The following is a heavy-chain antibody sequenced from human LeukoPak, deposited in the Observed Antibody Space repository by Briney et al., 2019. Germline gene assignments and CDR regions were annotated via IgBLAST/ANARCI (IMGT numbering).Heavy chain of an antibody. Sequence: SETLSLTCTVSGGSISSSRYYCGWIRQPPGKGLEWIVSIYYSGSTYYTPSLKSRVTISVDTSKNQFSLKLSSVTAADTAVYYCARHSRSGYSGYENAFDIWGQGTMVTVSS. CDR1: GGSISSSRYY. V-gene: IGHV4-39*01. CDR2: IYYSGST. D-gene: IGHD5-12*01. J-gene: IGHJ3*02. CDR3: ARHSRSGYSGYENAFDI.